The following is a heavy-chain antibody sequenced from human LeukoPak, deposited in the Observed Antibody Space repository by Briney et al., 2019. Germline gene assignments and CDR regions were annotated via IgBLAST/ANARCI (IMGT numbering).Heavy chain of an antibody. CDR3: ARAELLWFGEFFFDY. V-gene: IGHV4-59*01. J-gene: IGHJ4*02. Sequence: SGTLSLTCTVSGGSISSYYWSWIRQPPGKGLEWIGYIYYSGSTNYNPSLKSRVTISVDTSKNQFSLKLSSVTAADTAVYYCARAELLWFGEFFFDYWGQGTLVTVSS. CDR2: IYYSGST. D-gene: IGHD3-10*01. CDR1: GGSISSYY.